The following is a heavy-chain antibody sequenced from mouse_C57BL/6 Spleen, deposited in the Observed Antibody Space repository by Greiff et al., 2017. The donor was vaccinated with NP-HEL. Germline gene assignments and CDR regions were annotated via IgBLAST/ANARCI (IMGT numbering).Heavy chain of an antibody. D-gene: IGHD1-1*01. Sequence: VKLVESGAELMKPGASVKLSCKATGYTFTGYWIEWVKQRPGKGLEWIGEILPGGGSTNYNEKFKGKATFTTDTSSNTAYMQLSSLTTEDSAIYYCARMALYYGSSSYFDYWGQGTTLTVSS. CDR3: ARMALYYGSSSYFDY. V-gene: IGHV1-9*01. J-gene: IGHJ2*01. CDR2: ILPGGGST. CDR1: GYTFTGYW.